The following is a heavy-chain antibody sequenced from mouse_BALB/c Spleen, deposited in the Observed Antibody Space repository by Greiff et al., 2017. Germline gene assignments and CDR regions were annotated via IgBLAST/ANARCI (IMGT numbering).Heavy chain of an antibody. CDR1: GFTFSSYA. V-gene: IGHV5-6-5*01. Sequence: DVMLVESGGGLVKPGGSLKLSCAASGFTFSSYAMSWVRQTPEKRLEWVASISSGGSTYYPDSVKGRFTISRDNARNILYLQMSSLRSEDTAMYYCARGSYGSSYGDYWGQGTTLTVSS. D-gene: IGHD1-1*01. J-gene: IGHJ2*01. CDR3: ARGSYGSSYGDY. CDR2: ISSGGST.